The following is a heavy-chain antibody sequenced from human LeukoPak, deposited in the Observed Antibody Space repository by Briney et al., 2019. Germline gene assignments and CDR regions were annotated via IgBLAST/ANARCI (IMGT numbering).Heavy chain of an antibody. V-gene: IGHV4-39*07. CDR2: IYYSGST. CDR3: ARDLSSGSYYRVNWFDP. D-gene: IGHD3-10*01. Sequence: SETLSLTCTVSGGSISSYYWGWIRQPPGKGLEWIGSIYYSGSTYYNPSLKSRVTISVDTSKNQFSLKLSSVTAADTAVYYCARDLSSGSYYRVNWFDPWGQGTLVTVSS. J-gene: IGHJ5*02. CDR1: GGSISSYY.